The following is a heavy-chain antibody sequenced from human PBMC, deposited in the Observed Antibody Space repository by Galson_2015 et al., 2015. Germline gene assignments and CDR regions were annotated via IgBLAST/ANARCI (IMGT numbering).Heavy chain of an antibody. CDR1: GGTFSSYA. CDR2: IIPIFGTA. J-gene: IGHJ4*02. CDR3: ATPAPDTAMEVFDY. Sequence: SVKVSCKASGGTFSSYAISWVRQAPGQGLEWMGGIIPIFGTANYAQKFQGRVTITADESTSTAYMELSSLRSEDTAVYYCATPAPDTAMEVFDYWGQGTLVTVSS. D-gene: IGHD5-18*01. V-gene: IGHV1-69*13.